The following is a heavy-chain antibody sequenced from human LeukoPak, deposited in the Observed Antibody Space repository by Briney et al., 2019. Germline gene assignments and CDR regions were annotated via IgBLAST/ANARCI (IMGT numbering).Heavy chain of an antibody. CDR3: ARLLDNDISGDPDTFDA. CDR2: VSYTGRT. J-gene: IGHJ3*01. CDR1: GGSLSGHY. D-gene: IGHD3-22*01. V-gene: IGHV4-59*11. Sequence: SETLSLTCTVSGGSLSGHYWSWIRQPPGKRLEWIGYVSYTGRTKYNPSLQSRVTISIDTSKSQFSPKLTSVTSADTAVYSCARLLDNDISGDPDTFDAWGQGTTVIVSS.